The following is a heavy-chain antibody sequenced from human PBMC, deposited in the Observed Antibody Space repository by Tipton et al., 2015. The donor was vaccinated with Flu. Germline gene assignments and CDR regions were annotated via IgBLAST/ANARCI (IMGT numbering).Heavy chain of an antibody. J-gene: IGHJ4*02. CDR2: IYYSGST. V-gene: IGHV4-39*07. CDR1: GGSISSSSYY. CDR3: AELRANYYDSSGYSDY. D-gene: IGHD3-22*01. Sequence: TLSLTCTVSGGSISSSSYYWGWIRQPPGKGLEWIGSIYYSGSTYYNPSLKSRVTISVDTSKNQFSLKLSSVTAADTAVYYCAELRANYYDSSGYSDYWGQGTLVTVSS.